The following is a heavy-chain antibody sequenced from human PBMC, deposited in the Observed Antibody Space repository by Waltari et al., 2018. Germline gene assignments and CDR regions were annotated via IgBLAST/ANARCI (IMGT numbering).Heavy chain of an antibody. CDR2: INHSGST. D-gene: IGHD2-15*01. Sequence: QVQLQQWGAGMLKPSEPLSLTCAVYGGSFSGYYWSWIRQPPGKGLEWIGEINHSGSTTYNPSLKSRVTISVDTSKNQFSRKLSSVTAADTAVYYCARGGVYCSGGSCYSSFDYWGQGTLVTVSS. J-gene: IGHJ4*02. CDR1: GGSFSGYY. V-gene: IGHV4-34*01. CDR3: ARGGVYCSGGSCYSSFDY.